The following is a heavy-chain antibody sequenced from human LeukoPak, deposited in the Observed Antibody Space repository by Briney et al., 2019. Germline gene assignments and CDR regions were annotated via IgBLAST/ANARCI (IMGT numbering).Heavy chain of an antibody. Sequence: SETLSLTCTVSGESISGFYWTWIRQPPGKGLEWIGYIYYSGSTNYNPSLKSRVTISVDTSKNQFSLKLSSVTAADTAVYCCARERRYSYYGGIFDPWGQGTLVTVSS. CDR3: ARERRYSYYGGIFDP. CDR1: GESISGFY. CDR2: IYYSGST. D-gene: IGHD3-10*01. V-gene: IGHV4-59*12. J-gene: IGHJ5*02.